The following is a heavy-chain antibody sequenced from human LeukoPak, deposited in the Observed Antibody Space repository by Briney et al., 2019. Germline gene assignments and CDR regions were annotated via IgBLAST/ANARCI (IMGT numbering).Heavy chain of an antibody. D-gene: IGHD3-10*01. Sequence: SETLSLTCAVYGGSFSGYYWSWIRQPPGKGLEWIGEINHSGSTNYNPSLKSRVTISVDTSKNQFYLKLSSVTAADTAVYYCARGVRYYGSGSYYSTPLFDYWGQGTLVTVSS. J-gene: IGHJ4*02. CDR1: GGSFSGYY. CDR3: ARGVRYYGSGSYYSTPLFDY. V-gene: IGHV4-34*01. CDR2: INHSGST.